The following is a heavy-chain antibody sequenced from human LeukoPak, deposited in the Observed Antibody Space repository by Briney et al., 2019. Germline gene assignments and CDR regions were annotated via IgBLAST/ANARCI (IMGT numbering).Heavy chain of an antibody. Sequence: GSLRLSCAASGFTFSSYAMHWVRQAPGKGLEWVAVISYDGSNKYYADSVKGRFTISRDNSKNTLYLQMNSLRAEDTAVYYCAKGAKVGAIPLGYWGQGTLVTVSS. D-gene: IGHD1-26*01. CDR1: GFTFSSYA. J-gene: IGHJ4*02. CDR2: ISYDGSNK. V-gene: IGHV3-30-3*01. CDR3: AKGAKVGAIPLGY.